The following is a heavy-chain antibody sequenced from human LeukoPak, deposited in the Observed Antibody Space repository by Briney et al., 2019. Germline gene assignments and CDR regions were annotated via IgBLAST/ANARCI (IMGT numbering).Heavy chain of an antibody. Sequence: GGSLRLSCAASEFSVSANYMSWVRQAPGKGLEWVSVIYSGGSTFYADSVKGRFTISRHNSRNTLYLQMNSLRAEDTAVYYCAKDRSSSGWYEGAFDYWGQGTLVTVSS. V-gene: IGHV3-53*01. CDR3: AKDRSSSGWYEGAFDY. J-gene: IGHJ4*02. CDR1: EFSVSANY. D-gene: IGHD6-19*01. CDR2: IYSGGST.